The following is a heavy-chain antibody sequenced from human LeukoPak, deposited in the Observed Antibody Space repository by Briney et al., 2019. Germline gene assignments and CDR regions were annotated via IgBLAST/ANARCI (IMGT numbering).Heavy chain of an antibody. Sequence: PSGTLSLTCAVSGGSISSSNWWSWVRQPPGKGLEWIGEIYHSGSTNYNPSLMSRVTISLDKSNNQFSLRLTSVTAADTAVYYCARGSVVVFVGVGYSGYFDYWGQGALVTVSS. V-gene: IGHV4-4*02. J-gene: IGHJ4*02. CDR2: IYHSGST. CDR3: ARGSVVVFVGVGYSGYFDY. D-gene: IGHD2-15*01. CDR1: GGSISSSNW.